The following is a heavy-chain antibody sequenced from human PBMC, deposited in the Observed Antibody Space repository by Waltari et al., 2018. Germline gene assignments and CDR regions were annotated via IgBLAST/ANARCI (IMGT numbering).Heavy chain of an antibody. V-gene: IGHV3-23*04. CDR2: ISGSGGST. CDR1: GFTFSSYA. CDR3: AKVLYSGSYCFDY. D-gene: IGHD1-26*01. Sequence: EVQLVESGGGLVQPGGSLRLSCAASGFTFSSYAMSWVRQAPGKGLEWVAAISGSGGSTSYADSVKGRFTISRDNSKNTLYLQMNSLRAEDTAVYYCAKVLYSGSYCFDYWGQGTLVTVSS. J-gene: IGHJ4*02.